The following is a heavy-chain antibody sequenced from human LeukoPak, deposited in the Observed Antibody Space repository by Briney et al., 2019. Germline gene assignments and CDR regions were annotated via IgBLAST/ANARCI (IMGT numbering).Heavy chain of an antibody. D-gene: IGHD6-19*01. V-gene: IGHV3-30*03. CDR3: ARDPAPEWLAYYFDY. CDR2: ISYDGSNK. J-gene: IGHJ4*02. CDR1: GFTFSSYG. Sequence: GGSLRLSCAASGFTFSSYGMHWVRQAPGKGLERVAVISYDGSNKYYADSVKGRFTISRDNSKNTLYLQMNSLRAEDTAVYYCARDPAPEWLAYYFDYWGQGTLVTVSS.